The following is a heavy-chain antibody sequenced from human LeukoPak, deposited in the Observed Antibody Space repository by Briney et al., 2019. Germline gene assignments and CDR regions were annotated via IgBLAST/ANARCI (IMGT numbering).Heavy chain of an antibody. J-gene: IGHJ4*02. CDR1: GFTFSSYA. V-gene: IGHV3-23*01. D-gene: IGHD2-2*01. Sequence: GGSLRLSCAASGFTFSSYAMNWVRQAPGKGLEWVSVISGSGGSTYYADSVKGRFTISRDNSKNTLYLQMNSLRADDTAVYYCAKRPPSLPFDYWGQGTLVTVSS. CDR3: AKRPPSLPFDY. CDR2: ISGSGGST.